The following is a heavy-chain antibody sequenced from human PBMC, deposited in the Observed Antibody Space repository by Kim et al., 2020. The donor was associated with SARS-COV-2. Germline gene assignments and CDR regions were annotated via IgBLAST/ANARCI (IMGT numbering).Heavy chain of an antibody. V-gene: IGHV4-34*01. CDR2: INHSGST. Sequence: SETLSLTCAVYGGSFSGYYWSWIRQPPGKGLEWIGEINHSGSTNYNPSLKSRVTISVDTSKNQFSLKLSSVTAADTAVYDCARERGSGWPYWGQGTLVTVSS. J-gene: IGHJ4*02. CDR1: GGSFSGYY. CDR3: ARERGSGWPY. D-gene: IGHD6-19*01.